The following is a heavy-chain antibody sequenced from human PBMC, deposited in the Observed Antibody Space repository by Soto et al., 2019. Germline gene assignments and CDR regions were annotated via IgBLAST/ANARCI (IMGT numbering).Heavy chain of an antibody. CDR3: EVVVAATDNAFDI. CDR1: GYTFTSYY. Sequence: QVQLVQSGAEVKKPGASVKVSCKASGYTFTSYYMHWVRQAPGQGLEWMGIINPSGGSTSYAQKFQGRVTMTRDTSTSTVYMELSSLRSEDTAVYYCEVVVAATDNAFDIWGKGTMVTVSS. CDR2: INPSGGST. J-gene: IGHJ3*02. V-gene: IGHV1-46*01. D-gene: IGHD2-15*01.